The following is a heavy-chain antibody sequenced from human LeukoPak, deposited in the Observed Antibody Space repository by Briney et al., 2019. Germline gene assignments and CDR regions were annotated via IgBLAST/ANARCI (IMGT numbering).Heavy chain of an antibody. CDR1: GYNFDKYD. CDR2: ISPSNDDT. D-gene: IGHD6-13*01. Sequence: GASVKVSCKASGYNFDKYDLTWLRQAPGQGLEWMGWISPSNDDTKYAQNFQGRVTMTTDTSTSTAYMGLRSLRSDDTAVYYCARDDRSSSPTGFDYWGQGTLVTVSS. J-gene: IGHJ4*02. V-gene: IGHV1-18*01. CDR3: ARDDRSSSPTGFDY.